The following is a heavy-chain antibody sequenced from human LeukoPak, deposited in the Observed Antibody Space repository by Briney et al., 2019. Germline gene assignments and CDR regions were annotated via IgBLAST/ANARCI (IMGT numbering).Heavy chain of an antibody. CDR3: ARALRGYYGSGIPAGPPDY. CDR1: GGTFSSYA. J-gene: IGHJ4*02. CDR2: IIPIFGTA. D-gene: IGHD3-10*01. V-gene: IGHV1-69*13. Sequence: APSVKVSCKASGGTFSSYAISWVRQAPGQGLEWMGGIIPIFGTAIYAQKFQGRVTITADESTSTAYMELSSLRSEDTAVYYCARALRGYYGSGIPAGPPDYWGQGTLVTVSS.